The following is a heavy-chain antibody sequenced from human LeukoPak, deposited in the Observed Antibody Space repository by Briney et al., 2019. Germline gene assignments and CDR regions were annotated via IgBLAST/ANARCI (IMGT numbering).Heavy chain of an antibody. CDR2: ISYDGSHK. CDR1: GFTFSSYG. V-gene: IGHV3-30*03. Sequence: PGGSLRLSCAASGFTFSSYGMHWVRQAPGKGLEWVAVISYDGSHKYSADSVKGRFTISRDNSKNTLYLQMNSLRTEDTAVYCCSASRPHYGDYYGLDVWGHGTTVTVSS. CDR3: SASRPHYGDYYGLDV. J-gene: IGHJ6*02. D-gene: IGHD4/OR15-4a*01.